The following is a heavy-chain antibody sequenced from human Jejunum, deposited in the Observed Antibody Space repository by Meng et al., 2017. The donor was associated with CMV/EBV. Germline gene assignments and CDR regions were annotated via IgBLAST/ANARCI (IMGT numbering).Heavy chain of an antibody. Sequence: SGYPFTAYHMHWVHQAPGKGLEWMGLVDPETGEAIYAEKFQGRVTITADTSTETTYMELRSLRSEDTAVYYCATLPKVPHTELGFDSWGQGTLVTVSS. CDR1: GYPFTAYH. V-gene: IGHV1-69-2*01. CDR3: ATLPKVPHTELGFDS. D-gene: IGHD2-2*01. J-gene: IGHJ4*02. CDR2: VDPETGEA.